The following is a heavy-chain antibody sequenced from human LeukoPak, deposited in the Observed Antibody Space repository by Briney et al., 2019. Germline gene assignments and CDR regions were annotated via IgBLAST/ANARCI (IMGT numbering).Heavy chain of an antibody. CDR3: AREAAPTVAHWFDP. D-gene: IGHD6-6*01. CDR1: GYTFTSYG. J-gene: IGHJ5*02. Sequence: ASVKVSCKASGYTFTSYGISWVRQAPGQGLEWMGWISAYNGNTNYAQKLQGRVTMTTDTSTSTAYMELRSLRSDDTAVYYCAREAAPTVAHWFDPWGQGTLVTVSS. V-gene: IGHV1-18*01. CDR2: ISAYNGNT.